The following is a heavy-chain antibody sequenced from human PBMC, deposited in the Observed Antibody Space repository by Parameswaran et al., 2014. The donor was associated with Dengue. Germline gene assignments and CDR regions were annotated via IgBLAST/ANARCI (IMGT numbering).Heavy chain of an antibody. CDR2: IYSGGST. CDR3: ARDVPRSVAGFGDAFDI. CDR1: GFTVSSNY. V-gene: IGHV3-66*01. D-gene: IGHD6-19*01. Sequence: GESLKISCAASGFTVSSNYMSWVRQAPGKGLEWVSVIYSGGSTYYAGSVKGRFSISSDNSKNTLYLQMNSLRAEDTAVYYRARDVPRSVAGFGDAFDIWGQGTMVTVSS. J-gene: IGHJ3*02.